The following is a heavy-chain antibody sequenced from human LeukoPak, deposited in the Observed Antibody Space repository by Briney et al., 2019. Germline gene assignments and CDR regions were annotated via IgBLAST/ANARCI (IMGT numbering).Heavy chain of an antibody. CDR2: IYYSGST. CDR1: GGSISSYY. CDR3: AIVFDSSGGYDY. J-gene: IGHJ4*02. D-gene: IGHD3-22*01. Sequence: PSETLSLTCTVSGGSISSYYWSWLRQPPGKGLEWIGYIYYSGSTNYNPSLKSQVTISVDTSKHQFSLKLSSVTAADTAAYYCAIVFDSSGGYDYWGQGTLVTVSS. V-gene: IGHV4-59*01.